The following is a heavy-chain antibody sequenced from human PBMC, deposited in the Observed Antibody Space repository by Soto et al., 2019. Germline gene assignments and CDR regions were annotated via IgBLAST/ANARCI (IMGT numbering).Heavy chain of an antibody. J-gene: IGHJ6*02. CDR1: GFTFSTYS. Sequence: LILSCAASGFTFSTYSMNWVRQAPGKGLEWISYITKSSRTIYYADSVKGRFTISRDNAKNSLYLQMNSLRAEDTAVYYCTRDHGYGYGMDVWGQGTTVTVSS. CDR3: TRDHGYGYGMDV. V-gene: IGHV3-48*01. CDR2: ITKSSRTI. D-gene: IGHD5-12*01.